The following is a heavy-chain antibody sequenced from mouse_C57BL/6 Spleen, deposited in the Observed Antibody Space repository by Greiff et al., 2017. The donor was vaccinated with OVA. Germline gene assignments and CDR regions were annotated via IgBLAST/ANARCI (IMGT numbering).Heavy chain of an antibody. Sequence: EVMLVESGEGLVKPGGSLKLSCAASGFTFSSYAMSWVRQTPEKRLEWVAYISSGGDYIYYADTVKGRFTISRDNARNTLYLQMSSLKSEDTAMYYCTRGYDYNWYFDVWGTGTTVTVSS. CDR1: GFTFSSYA. CDR3: TRGYDYNWYFDV. D-gene: IGHD2-4*01. J-gene: IGHJ1*03. CDR2: ISSGGDYI. V-gene: IGHV5-9-1*02.